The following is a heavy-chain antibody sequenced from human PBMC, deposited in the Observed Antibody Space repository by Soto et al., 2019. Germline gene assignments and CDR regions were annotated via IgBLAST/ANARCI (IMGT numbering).Heavy chain of an antibody. CDR3: ARWLDFWSGYSSHSDLYYMAV. CDR2: ISAYNGNT. V-gene: IGHV1-18*01. J-gene: IGHJ6*03. Sequence: GREWMGWISAYNGNTNYAQKLQGRVTMTTDTSTSTAYMELRSLRSDDTAVYYCARWLDFWSGYSSHSDLYYMAVWGKGTTVTVSS. D-gene: IGHD3-3*01.